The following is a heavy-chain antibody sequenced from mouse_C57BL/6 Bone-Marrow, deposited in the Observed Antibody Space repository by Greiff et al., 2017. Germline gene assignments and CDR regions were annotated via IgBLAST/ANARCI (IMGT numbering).Heavy chain of an antibody. Sequence: QVHVKQPGAELVRPGTSVKLSCKASGYTFTSYWMHWVKQRPGQGLEWIGVIDPSDSYTNYNQKFKGKATLTVDTSSSTAYMQLSSLTSEDSAVYYCARREDDYDGFDYWGQGTTLTVSS. V-gene: IGHV1-59*01. J-gene: IGHJ2*01. CDR2: IDPSDSYT. D-gene: IGHD2-4*01. CDR3: ARREDDYDGFDY. CDR1: GYTFTSYW.